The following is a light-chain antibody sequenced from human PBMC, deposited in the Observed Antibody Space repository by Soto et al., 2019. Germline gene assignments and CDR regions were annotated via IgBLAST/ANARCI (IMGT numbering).Light chain of an antibody. CDR1: QDIGTL. CDR2: GAS. CDR3: QHYNSYPNT. V-gene: IGKV1-8*01. J-gene: IGKJ5*01. Sequence: AIRMTQSPNSLSAYIGDTVTISCRASQDIGTLVAWYQQRPGKAPKVLIHGASALGRGVPSRFSASGSRTDFTLTITYVQSEDFATYFCQHYNSYPNTFGQGTRLEVK.